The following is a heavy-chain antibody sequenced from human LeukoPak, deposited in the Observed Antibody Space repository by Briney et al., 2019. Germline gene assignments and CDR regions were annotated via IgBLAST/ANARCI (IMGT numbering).Heavy chain of an antibody. CDR1: GFTFSSYA. CDR3: ARDSGSYSFDY. D-gene: IGHD3-10*01. V-gene: IGHV3-30-3*01. J-gene: IGHJ4*02. Sequence: PGGSLRLSCAASGFTFSSYAMHWVRQAPGKGLEWVAVISYDGSNKYYADSVKGRFTISRDNSKNTLYLQMNGLRAEDTAVYYCARDSGSYSFDYWGQGTLVTVSS. CDR2: ISYDGSNK.